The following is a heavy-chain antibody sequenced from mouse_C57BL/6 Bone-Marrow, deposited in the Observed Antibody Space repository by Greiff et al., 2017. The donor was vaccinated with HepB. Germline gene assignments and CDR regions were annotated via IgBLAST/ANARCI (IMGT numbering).Heavy chain of an antibody. V-gene: IGHV5-17*01. D-gene: IGHD2-2*01. CDR3: ATTMVRRAWFAY. CDR2: ISSGSSTI. Sequence: EVKLMESGGGLVKPGGSLKLSCAASGFTFSDYGMHWVRQAPEKGLEWVAYISSGSSTIYYADTVKGRFTISRDNSKTTLFLQMTSLRSEDTAMYYCATTMVRRAWFAYWGQGTLVTVSA. J-gene: IGHJ3*01. CDR1: GFTFSDYG.